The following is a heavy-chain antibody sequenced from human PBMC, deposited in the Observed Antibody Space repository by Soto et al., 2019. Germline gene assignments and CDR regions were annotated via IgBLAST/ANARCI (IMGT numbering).Heavy chain of an antibody. CDR1: GGSISSYY. J-gene: IGHJ5*02. D-gene: IGHD3-22*01. CDR2: IYYSGST. Sequence: PSETLSLTCTVSGGSISSYYWSWIRQPPGKGLDWIGYIYYSGSTNYNPSLKSRVTISVDTSKNQFSLKLSSVTAADTAVYYCARDGTYYYDSSGYYYNWFDPWGQGTLVTVSS. CDR3: ARDGTYYYDSSGYYYNWFDP. V-gene: IGHV4-59*01.